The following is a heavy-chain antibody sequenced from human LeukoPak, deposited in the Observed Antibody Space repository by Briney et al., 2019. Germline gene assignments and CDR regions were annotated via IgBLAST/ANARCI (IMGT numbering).Heavy chain of an antibody. CDR2: INPNSGGT. V-gene: IGHV1-2*02. CDR1: GYTFTGYY. D-gene: IGHD6-13*01. CDR3: ARESGGYSSSWNRKKNNDY. J-gene: IGHJ4*02. Sequence: ASVKVSCKASGYTFTGYYMHWVRQAPGQGLEWMGWINPNSGGTNYAQKFQGRVTMTRDTSISTAYMELSRLRSDDTAVYYCARESGGYSSSWNRKKNNDYWGQGTLVTVSS.